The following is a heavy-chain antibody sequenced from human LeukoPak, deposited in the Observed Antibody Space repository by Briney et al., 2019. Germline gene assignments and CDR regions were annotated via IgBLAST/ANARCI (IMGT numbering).Heavy chain of an antibody. V-gene: IGHV3-23*01. CDR1: GFTFSSYA. CDR2: ISGSGGST. Sequence: GGSLRLSCVASGFTFSSYAMSWVRQAPGKGLEWVSAISGSGGSTYYADSVKGRFTISRDNSKNTLYLQMNSLRAEDTAVYYCAKDFAWVTIFGAQGFQHWGQGTLVTVSS. J-gene: IGHJ1*01. D-gene: IGHD3-3*01. CDR3: AKDFAWVTIFGAQGFQH.